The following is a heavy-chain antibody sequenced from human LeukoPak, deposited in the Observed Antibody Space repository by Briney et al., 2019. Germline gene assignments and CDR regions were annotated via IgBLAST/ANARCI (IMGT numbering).Heavy chain of an antibody. CDR2: ISSSSSYI. V-gene: IGHV3-21*01. J-gene: IGHJ5*02. D-gene: IGHD2-2*01. Sequence: GGSLRLSCAASGFTFRSYSMNWVRQAPGKGLEWVSSISSSSSYIYYADSVKGRFTISRDNAKNSLYLQMNSLRAEDTAVYYCARDKALGYCSSTSCYVEGGWFDPWGQGTLVTVSS. CDR1: GFTFRSYS. CDR3: ARDKALGYCSSTSCYVEGGWFDP.